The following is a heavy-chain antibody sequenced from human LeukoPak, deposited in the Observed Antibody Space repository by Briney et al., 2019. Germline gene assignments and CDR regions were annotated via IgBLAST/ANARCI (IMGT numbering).Heavy chain of an antibody. J-gene: IGHJ4*02. CDR3: AREATGHAVLSFHY. V-gene: IGHV1-69*05. CDR1: GGTFSSYA. CDR2: IIPIFGTA. Sequence: SVKVSCKASGGTFSSYAISWVRRAPGQGLEWMGRIIPIFGTANYAQKFQGRVTITTDESTSTAYMELSSLRSEDTAVYYCAREATGHAVLSFHYWGQGTLVTVSS.